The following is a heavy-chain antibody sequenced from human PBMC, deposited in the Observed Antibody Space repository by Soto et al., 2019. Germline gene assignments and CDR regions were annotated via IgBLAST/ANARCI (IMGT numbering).Heavy chain of an antibody. Sequence: QVQLVQSGAQVKKPGASVKVSCKASGYTFDNYALHGVRQAPGRRLEWMGWIHAGNGYTKYSQRFQGRVTITRDTSASTVHMALSSLRSEDTAVYYCARVQYSGYDFKLAFDIWGQGTMVTVSS. J-gene: IGHJ3*02. CDR3: ARVQYSGYDFKLAFDI. V-gene: IGHV1-3*01. CDR1: GYTFDNYA. CDR2: IHAGNGYT. D-gene: IGHD5-12*01.